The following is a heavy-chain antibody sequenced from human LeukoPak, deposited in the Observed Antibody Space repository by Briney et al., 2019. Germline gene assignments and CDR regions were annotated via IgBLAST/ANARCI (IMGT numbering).Heavy chain of an antibody. J-gene: IGHJ4*02. CDR1: GFTFSSYA. CDR2: ISYDGSNK. Sequence: GGSLRLSCAASGFTFSSYAMHWVRQASGKGLEWVAVISYDGSNKYYADSVKGRFTISRDNSKNTLYLQMNSLRAEDTAVYYCARDAKLCSSTSCIDYWGQGTLVTVSS. CDR3: ARDAKLCSSTSCIDY. D-gene: IGHD2-2*01. V-gene: IGHV3-30*04.